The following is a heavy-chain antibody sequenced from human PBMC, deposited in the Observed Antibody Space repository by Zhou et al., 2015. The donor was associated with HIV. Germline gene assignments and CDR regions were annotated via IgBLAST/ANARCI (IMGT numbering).Heavy chain of an antibody. CDR2: IIPIFGTA. J-gene: IGHJ4*02. Sequence: QVQLVQSGAEVKKPGSSVKVSCKASGGTFSSYAISWVRQAPGQGLEWMGGIIPIFGTANYAQKFQGRVTITADESTSTAYMELSSLRSEDTAVYYCARIRYCTNGVCYLDGSGFDYWGQGTLVTVSS. CDR3: ARIRYCTNGVCYLDGSGFDY. CDR1: GGTFSSYA. D-gene: IGHD2-8*01. V-gene: IGHV1-69*12.